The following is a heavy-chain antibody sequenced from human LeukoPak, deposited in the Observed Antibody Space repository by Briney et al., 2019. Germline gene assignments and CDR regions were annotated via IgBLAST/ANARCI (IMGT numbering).Heavy chain of an antibody. CDR2: IRKDGINT. D-gene: IGHD6-13*01. CDR1: GFSFTDYG. Sequence: GGSLRLSCAASGFSFTDYGMHWIRQAPAKGLEWVAFIRKDGINTNYIDSVKGRFTISRDTSNKVVYLQMNSLRTEDMAVYYCAKDRAGNSWDFDYCRQGTHVAVPS. V-gene: IGHV3-30*02. J-gene: IGHJ4*02. CDR3: AKDRAGNSWDFDY.